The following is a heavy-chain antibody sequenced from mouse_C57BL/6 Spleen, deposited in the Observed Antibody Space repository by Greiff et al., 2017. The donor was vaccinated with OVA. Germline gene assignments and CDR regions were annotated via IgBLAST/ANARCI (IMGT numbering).Heavy chain of an antibody. D-gene: IGHD1-1*01. Sequence: QVQLQQSGAELVKPGASVKISCKASGYAFSSYWLNWVKQRPGKGLEWIGQIYPGDGDTNYNGTFKGQATLTADTSSSTAYMQLRRQTSEDSAVYFCARAHYYGSSYVDYWGQGTTLTVSA. V-gene: IGHV1-80*01. J-gene: IGHJ2*01. CDR2: IYPGDGDT. CDR3: ARAHYYGSSYVDY. CDR1: GYAFSSYW.